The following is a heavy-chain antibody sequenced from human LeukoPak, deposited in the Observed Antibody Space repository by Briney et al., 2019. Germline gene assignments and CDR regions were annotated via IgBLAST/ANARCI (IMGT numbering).Heavy chain of an antibody. CDR3: ARQSPIDDFWSGYSSGSDY. D-gene: IGHD3-3*01. V-gene: IGHV4-39*01. J-gene: IGHJ4*02. CDR1: GGSITSNSYY. CDR2: LYYTGST. Sequence: SETLSLTCTVSGGSITSNSYYWGWIRQPPGKGLEWIGSLYYTGSTYYNPSLKSRVTISVDTSKNQFSLKLNFVTAADMAVYYCARQSPIDDFWSGYSSGSDYWGQGTLVTVSS.